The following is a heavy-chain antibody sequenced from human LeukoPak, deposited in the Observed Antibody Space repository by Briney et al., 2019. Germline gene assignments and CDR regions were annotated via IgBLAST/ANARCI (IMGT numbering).Heavy chain of an antibody. V-gene: IGHV4-4*02. CDR2: VNLQGST. CDR3: AREGGPYRPLDY. Sequence: SGTLSLTCGVSGGSITSTNYWTWVRQPPGKGLEWIGEVNLQGSTNYNPSLMGRVAISVDTSENHISLQLTSVTAADTAVYYCAREGGPYRPLDYSGQGALVTVSS. CDR1: GGSITSTNY. J-gene: IGHJ4*02.